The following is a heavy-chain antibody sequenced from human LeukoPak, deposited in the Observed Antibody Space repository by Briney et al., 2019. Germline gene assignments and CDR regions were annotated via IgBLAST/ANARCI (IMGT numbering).Heavy chain of an antibody. V-gene: IGHV3-11*04. J-gene: IGHJ4*02. CDR1: GFTFSDYY. D-gene: IGHD3-10*01. CDR3: ARRLVWYGSGSYYFDY. CDR2: ISSSGSTI. Sequence: GGSLRLSCAASGFTFSDYYMSWIRQAPGKGLEWVSYISSSGSTIYYADSVKGRFTISRDNAKNSLYLQMNSLRAEDTAVYYCARRLVWYGSGSYYFDYWGQGTLVTVSS.